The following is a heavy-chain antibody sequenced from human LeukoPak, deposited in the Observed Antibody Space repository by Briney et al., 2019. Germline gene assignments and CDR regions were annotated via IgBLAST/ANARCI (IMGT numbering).Heavy chain of an antibody. CDR3: ATGSIVYDF. CDR2: FDPERGET. CDR1: GHSLTKFS. V-gene: IGHV1-24*01. D-gene: IGHD1-26*01. Sequence: ASVKVSCKVSGHSLTKFSMEWVRQAPGKGLEWMGGFDPERGETIHAQKVQGRFTMTEDTSTDTAYVELNSLTSEDTAVYYCATGSIVYDFWGQGTLVTVSS. J-gene: IGHJ4*02.